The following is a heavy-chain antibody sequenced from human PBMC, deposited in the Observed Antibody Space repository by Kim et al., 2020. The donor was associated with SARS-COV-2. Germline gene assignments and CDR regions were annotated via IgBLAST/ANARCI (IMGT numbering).Heavy chain of an antibody. Sequence: TNYHPALKSRITISVDPSTNQFSLKLKAVTVGDSAMYFCARVTRWPDAFDVWGQGTLVTVSS. CDR3: ARVTRWPDAFDV. CDR2: T. D-gene: IGHD2-15*01. J-gene: IGHJ3*01. V-gene: IGHV4-34*01.